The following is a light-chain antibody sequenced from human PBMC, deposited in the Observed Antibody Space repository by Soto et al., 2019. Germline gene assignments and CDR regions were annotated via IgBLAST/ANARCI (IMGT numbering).Light chain of an antibody. CDR2: AAS. V-gene: IGKV1-6*01. CDR1: QAIRSA. CDR3: LLDFSYFWA. Sequence: AIPLTQSPSSPSASLWDRWTNTFLSSQAIRSALGWYQQKPGKVPKLLIYAASTLQSGVPSRFSGSGSGTDFTLTISRLQPEDFATYYCLLDFSYFWALGQGTKVDIK. J-gene: IGKJ1*01.